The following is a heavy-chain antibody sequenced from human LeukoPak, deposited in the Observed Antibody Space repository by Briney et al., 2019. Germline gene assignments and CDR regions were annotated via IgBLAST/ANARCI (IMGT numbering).Heavy chain of an antibody. Sequence: SVKVSCKASGGTFSSYAISWVRQAPGRGLEWMGGIIPIFGTANYAQKFQGRVTITADESTSTAYMELSSLRSEDTAVYYCARAAEEYSSAWWFDPWGQGTLVTVSS. J-gene: IGHJ5*02. V-gene: IGHV1-69*13. CDR3: ARAAEEYSSAWWFDP. D-gene: IGHD6-19*01. CDR2: IIPIFGTA. CDR1: GGTFSSYA.